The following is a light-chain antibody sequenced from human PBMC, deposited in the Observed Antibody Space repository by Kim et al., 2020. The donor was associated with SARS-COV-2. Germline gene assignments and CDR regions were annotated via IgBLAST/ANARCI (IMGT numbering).Light chain of an antibody. CDR3: QQYGSSPPYT. V-gene: IGKV3-20*01. Sequence: SPGESATLSCRASQSVSGSYLAWYQQKPGQAPRLLIYGAASRATGIPDRFSGSGSGTDFTLTISRLEPEDFAVYYCQQYGSSPPYTFGQGTKLEI. J-gene: IGKJ2*01. CDR2: GAA. CDR1: QSVSGSY.